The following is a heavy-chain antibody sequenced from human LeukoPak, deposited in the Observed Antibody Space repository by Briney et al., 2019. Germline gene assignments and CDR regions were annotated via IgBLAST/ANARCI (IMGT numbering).Heavy chain of an antibody. CDR2: ISSGSTI. Sequence: GGPLRLSCAASGFTFSSYEMSWVRQAPGKGLEWVSYISSGSTIYDADSVKGRFTISRDNAKNSLYLQMNSLRAEDTAVYYCARESIAVAGAPFDYWGQGTLVTVSS. V-gene: IGHV3-48*03. J-gene: IGHJ4*02. D-gene: IGHD6-19*01. CDR3: ARESIAVAGAPFDY. CDR1: GFTFSSYE.